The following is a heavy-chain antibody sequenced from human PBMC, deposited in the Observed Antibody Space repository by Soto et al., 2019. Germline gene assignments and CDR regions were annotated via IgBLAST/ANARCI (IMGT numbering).Heavy chain of an antibody. CDR1: GFTFSSYW. CDR3: ARSGGYCTNGVCYIKRGYMDV. D-gene: IGHD2-8*01. Sequence: GGSLRLSCAASGFTFSSYWMHWVRQAPGKGLVWVSRINSDGSSTSYADSVKGRFTISRDNAKNTLYLQMNSLRAEETAVYYCARSGGYCTNGVCYIKRGYMDVWGKGTTVTVSS. V-gene: IGHV3-74*01. J-gene: IGHJ6*03. CDR2: INSDGSST.